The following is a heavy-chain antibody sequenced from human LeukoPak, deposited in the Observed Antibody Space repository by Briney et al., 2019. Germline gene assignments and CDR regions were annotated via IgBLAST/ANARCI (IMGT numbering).Heavy chain of an antibody. V-gene: IGHV3-74*01. J-gene: IGHJ4*02. CDR1: GFTFSDTW. CDR2: IRSDGGDT. CDR3: ARDWNSSGWYLVLDY. Sequence: PGGSLRLSCAASGFTFSDTWMHWVRHAPGEGLVWVSRIRSDGGDTRYAESVKGRFTISRDNAKNTLYLQMNSLRAEDTAVYYCARDWNSSGWYLVLDYWGQGTLVTVSS. D-gene: IGHD6-19*01.